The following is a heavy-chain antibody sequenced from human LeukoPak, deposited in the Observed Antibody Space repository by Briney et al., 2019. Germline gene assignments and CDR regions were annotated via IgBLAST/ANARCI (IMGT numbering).Heavy chain of an antibody. CDR1: GLAFSSYS. Sequence: PGGSLRLSCVASGLAFSSYSMHWVRQAPGKGLGWVGVISYDGSDEYYTDSVKGRFTISRDNSKNTVYLQMNSLRADDTAVYYCARDFTPEWFDIHWGQGTLVTVS. D-gene: IGHD3-3*01. CDR2: ISYDGSDE. V-gene: IGHV3-30*04. J-gene: IGHJ4*02. CDR3: ARDFTPEWFDIH.